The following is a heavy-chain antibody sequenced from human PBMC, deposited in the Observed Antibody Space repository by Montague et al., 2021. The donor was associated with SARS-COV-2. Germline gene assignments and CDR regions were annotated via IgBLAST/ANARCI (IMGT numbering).Heavy chain of an antibody. CDR2: TYYRSKWYN. D-gene: IGHD2-21*02. Sequence: CAISGDSVSSTTAAWNWIRQSPSRGLEWLGRTYYRSKWYNEYPVXXKSRVSINAETSKNQFSLQLNSVSPEDTAVYYCARKALVTGTFDLWGQGTVVTVSS. CDR3: ARKALVTGTFDL. J-gene: IGHJ3*01. CDR1: GDSVSSTTAA. V-gene: IGHV6-1*01.